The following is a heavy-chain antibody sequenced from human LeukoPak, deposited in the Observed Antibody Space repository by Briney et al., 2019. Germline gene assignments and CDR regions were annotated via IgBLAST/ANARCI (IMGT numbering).Heavy chain of an antibody. J-gene: IGHJ6*02. Sequence: GGSLRLSCAASGFTFSSYSMNWVRQAPGKGLEWVSSISSSSSYIYYADSVKGRFTISRDNAKNSLYLQMNSLRAEDTAVYYCARGGAAPYYYYGMDVWGQGTTATVSS. CDR3: ARGGAAPYYYYGMDV. CDR2: ISSSSSYI. D-gene: IGHD6-6*01. V-gene: IGHV3-21*01. CDR1: GFTFSSYS.